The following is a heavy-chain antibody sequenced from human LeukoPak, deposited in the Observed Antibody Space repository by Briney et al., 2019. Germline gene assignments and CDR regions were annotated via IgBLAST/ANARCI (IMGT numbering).Heavy chain of an antibody. J-gene: IGHJ4*02. CDR3: ARGGASGWSPFDC. Sequence: GASVKVSCKASGYTFTDYCMHWVRQAPGHGLEWMGWINPHSGDTNYAQKFQGRVTMTRDTSISTAYMELNSLRSDDTAVYYCARGGASGWSPFDCWGQGTLVTVSS. V-gene: IGHV1-2*02. CDR2: INPHSGDT. CDR1: GYTFTDYC. D-gene: IGHD6-19*01.